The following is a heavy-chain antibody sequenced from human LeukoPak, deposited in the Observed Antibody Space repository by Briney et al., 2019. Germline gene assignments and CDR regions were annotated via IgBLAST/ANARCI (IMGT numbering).Heavy chain of an antibody. J-gene: IGHJ4*02. Sequence: PGGSLRLSCAASGFTFSSYGMHWVLQVPGKGLEWVAVIWYDGSNKYYADSVKGRFTISRDNSKNTLYLQMNSLRAEDTAVYYCAREGYSGYVFDYWGQGTLVTVSS. V-gene: IGHV3-33*01. CDR2: IWYDGSNK. CDR3: AREGYSGYVFDY. CDR1: GFTFSSYG. D-gene: IGHD5-12*01.